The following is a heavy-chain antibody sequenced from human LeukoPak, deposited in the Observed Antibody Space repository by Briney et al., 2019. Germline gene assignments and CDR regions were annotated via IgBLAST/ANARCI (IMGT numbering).Heavy chain of an antibody. V-gene: IGHV1-8*01. J-gene: IGHJ4*02. CDR3: AREKGRIQLWFTY. CDR1: GYTFTRYD. Sequence: ASVKVSCKASGYTFTRYDINWVRQATGQGLEWMGWVNPNSGHTGYAQKFQGRVTMTRNTSISTAYMELSRLRSDDTAVYYCAREKGRIQLWFTYWGQGTLVTVSS. CDR2: VNPNSGHT. D-gene: IGHD5-18*01.